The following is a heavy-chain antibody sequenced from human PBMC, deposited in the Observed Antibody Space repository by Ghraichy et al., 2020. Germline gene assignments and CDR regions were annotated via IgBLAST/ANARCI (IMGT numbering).Heavy chain of an antibody. CDR2: IKSKTDGGTT. Sequence: GGSLRLSCAASGFTFSNAWMSWVRQAPGKGLEWVGRIKSKTDGGTTDYAAPVKGRFTISRDDSKNTLYLQMNSLKTEDTAVYYCTTDIGIVVVTPHSDAFDIWGQGTMVTVS. J-gene: IGHJ3*02. D-gene: IGHD3-22*01. CDR1: GFTFSNAW. V-gene: IGHV3-15*01. CDR3: TTDIGIVVVTPHSDAFDI.